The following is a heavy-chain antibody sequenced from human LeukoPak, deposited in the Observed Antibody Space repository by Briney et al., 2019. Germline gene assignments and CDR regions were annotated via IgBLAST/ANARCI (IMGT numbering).Heavy chain of an antibody. Sequence: GASVKVSCKASGYTFTSYAMHWVRQAPGQRLEWMGWINAGNGNTKYSQKFQGRVTITRDTSAGTAYMELSSLRSEDTAVYYCARGWATVTTLVDYWGQGTLVTVSS. CDR3: ARGWATVTTLVDY. CDR2: INAGNGNT. D-gene: IGHD4-11*01. CDR1: GYTFTSYA. V-gene: IGHV1-3*01. J-gene: IGHJ4*02.